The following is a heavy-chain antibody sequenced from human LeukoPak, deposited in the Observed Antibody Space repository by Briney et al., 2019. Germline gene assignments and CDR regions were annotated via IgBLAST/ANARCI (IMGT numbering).Heavy chain of an antibody. CDR3: ARGYCSGGNCYFGINWFDP. J-gene: IGHJ5*02. D-gene: IGHD2-15*01. Sequence: PSETLSLTCSVSGDSMSNSPYYWGWIRQPPGRGLEWVGSMYYGGSTYYNPPLESRVTISVDTSKNQFSLELGSVTAADTAVYYCARGYCSGGNCYFGINWFDPWGQGTLVTVSS. CDR2: MYYGGST. CDR1: GDSMSNSPYY. V-gene: IGHV4-39*07.